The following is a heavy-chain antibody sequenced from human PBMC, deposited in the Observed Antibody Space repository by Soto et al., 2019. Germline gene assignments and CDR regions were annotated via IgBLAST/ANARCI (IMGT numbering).Heavy chain of an antibody. CDR2: IHYSGST. CDR1: GGSITSYY. D-gene: IGHD6-6*01. CDR3: ARDPISARPFFDY. Sequence: SETLSLTCTVSGGSITSYYWSWIRQPPGKGLEWIGDIHYSGSTNYNPSLKSRVTISTDTSKNQFSLNLSSVTAADTAVYYCARDPISARPFFDYWGQGNLVTVSS. V-gene: IGHV4-59*01. J-gene: IGHJ4*02.